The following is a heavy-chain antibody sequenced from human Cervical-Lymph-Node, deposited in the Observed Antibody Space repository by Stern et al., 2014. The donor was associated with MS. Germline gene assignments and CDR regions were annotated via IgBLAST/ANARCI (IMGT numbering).Heavy chain of an antibody. CDR1: GFTFSSYS. V-gene: IGHV3-48*02. CDR3: ASLVVPAARTYYYYGMDV. J-gene: IGHJ6*02. CDR2: ISSSSSTI. D-gene: IGHD2-2*01. Sequence: VQLVESGGGLVQPGGSLRLSCAASGFTFSSYSMNWVRQAPGKGLAWVSYISSSSSTIYYADSVKGRFTISRDNAKNSLYLQMNSLRDEDTAVYYCASLVVPAARTYYYYGMDVWGQGTTVTVSS.